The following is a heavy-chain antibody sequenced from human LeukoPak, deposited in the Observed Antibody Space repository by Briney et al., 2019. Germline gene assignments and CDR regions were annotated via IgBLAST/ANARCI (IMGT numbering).Heavy chain of an antibody. CDR2: IIPILGIA. V-gene: IGHV1-69*04. D-gene: IGHD4-11*01. CDR3: ARDLYSDDAFDI. CDR1: GGTFSSYA. J-gene: IGHJ3*02. Sequence: ASVKVSCKASGGTFSSYAISWVRQAPGQGLEWMGRIIPILGIANYAQKFQGRVTITADKSTSTAYMDLSSLRSEDTAVYYCARDLYSDDAFDIWGQGTMVTVSS.